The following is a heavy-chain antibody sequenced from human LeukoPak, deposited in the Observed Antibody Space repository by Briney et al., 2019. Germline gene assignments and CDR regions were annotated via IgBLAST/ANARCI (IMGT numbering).Heavy chain of an antibody. CDR3: ATMIVTGYYYGMDV. D-gene: IGHD3-22*01. CDR2: INPNGGNT. V-gene: IGHV1-46*01. J-gene: IGHJ6*02. Sequence: ASVKVSCKASGYTFSYYYIHWVRQAPGHGLEWMGLINPNGGNTDYAQKFQGRVTMTRDTSTSTVYMELSSLRSEDTAVYYCATMIVTGYYYGMDVWGQGTTVTVSS. CDR1: GYTFSYYY.